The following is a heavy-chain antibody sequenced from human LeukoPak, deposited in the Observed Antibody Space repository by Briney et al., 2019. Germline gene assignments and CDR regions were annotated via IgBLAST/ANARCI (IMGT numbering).Heavy chain of an antibody. V-gene: IGHV3-11*05. D-gene: IGHD1-26*01. CDR3: ARDRGTSQFDY. Sequence: GGSLRLSCAASGFTFSDHYMSWIRQAPGKGLEWVSYISSSSSYTNYADSVKGRFTISRDNAKNSVYLLMNSLRAEDTAVYYCARDRGTSQFDYWGEGTLVTVSS. J-gene: IGHJ4*02. CDR1: GFTFSDHY. CDR2: ISSSSSYT.